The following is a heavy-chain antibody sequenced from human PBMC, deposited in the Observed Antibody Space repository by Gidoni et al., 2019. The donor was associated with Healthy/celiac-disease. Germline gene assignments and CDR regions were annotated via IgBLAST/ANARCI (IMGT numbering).Heavy chain of an antibody. CDR1: GFTFSSYG. CDR3: ARDAYGYEFDY. J-gene: IGHJ4*02. Sequence: QVQLVESGGGVVQPGRSLRLSCAASGFTFSSYGMHWVRQAPGKGLEWVAVIWYDGSNKYYADSVKGRFTISRDNSKNTLYLQMNSLRAEDTAVYYCARDAYGYEFDYWGQGTLVTVSS. V-gene: IGHV3-33*01. D-gene: IGHD3-16*01. CDR2: IWYDGSNK.